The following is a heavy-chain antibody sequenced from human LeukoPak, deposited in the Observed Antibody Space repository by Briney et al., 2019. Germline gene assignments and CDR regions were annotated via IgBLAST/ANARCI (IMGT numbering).Heavy chain of an antibody. V-gene: IGHV3-30*02. CDR2: IPYDGNNK. CDR1: RFTFSSYG. CDR3: VKDGDDSGSYLVY. Sequence: GGSLRLSCAASRFTFSSYGMHWVRQAPGKWLEWVAFIPYDGNNKYYADSVKGRFTISRDNSKNTLYLQMNSLRAEDTAVYYCVKDGDDSGSYLVYWGRGTLVTVSS. J-gene: IGHJ4*02. D-gene: IGHD1-26*01.